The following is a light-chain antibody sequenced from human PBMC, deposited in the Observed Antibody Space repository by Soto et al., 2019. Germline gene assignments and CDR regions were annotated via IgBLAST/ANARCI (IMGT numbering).Light chain of an antibody. V-gene: IGLV2-14*01. Sequence: QTVMTPPSSLSGSTGQSLTISCTGTSSDVGGHNYVSWYQQHPGKAPKLMIYEVSNRPSGVSNRFSGSKSGNTASLTISGLQAEDEADYYCSSYTSSSTYVFGTGTKVTVL. J-gene: IGLJ1*01. CDR2: EVS. CDR1: SSDVGGHNY. CDR3: SSYTSSSTYV.